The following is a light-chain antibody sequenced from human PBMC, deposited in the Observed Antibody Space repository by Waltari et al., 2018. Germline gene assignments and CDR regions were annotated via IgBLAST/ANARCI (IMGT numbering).Light chain of an antibody. J-gene: IGLJ2*01. CDR1: NIGRES. V-gene: IGLV3-21*02. Sequence: SYVLTPAPSVAVAPGQTARIPCGGNNIGRESVQWYQQNPGQAPVLVVYDNIDRPSGIPERFSGSNSRNMATLTISRVEAGDEADYYCQVWDSNVVFGGGTKLTVL. CDR3: QVWDSNVV. CDR2: DNI.